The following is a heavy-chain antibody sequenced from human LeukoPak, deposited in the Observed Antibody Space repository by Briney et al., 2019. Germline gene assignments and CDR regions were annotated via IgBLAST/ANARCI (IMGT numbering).Heavy chain of an antibody. Sequence: GGSLRLSCAGSGFIFSQFWMQWIRQVPGKGLVWVSRINGGGSSTNYADSVKGRFTISRDNAKNTLYLQMNSLRAEDTAVYYCARDGLPAARDIWGQGTMVTVSS. V-gene: IGHV3-74*01. J-gene: IGHJ3*02. CDR3: ARDGLPAARDI. D-gene: IGHD6-6*01. CDR2: INGGGSST. CDR1: GFIFSQFW.